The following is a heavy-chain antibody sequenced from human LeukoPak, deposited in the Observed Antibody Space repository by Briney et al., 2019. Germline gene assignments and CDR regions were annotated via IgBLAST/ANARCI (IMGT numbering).Heavy chain of an antibody. V-gene: IGHV4-61*02. Sequence: SQTLSLTCTVSGGSISSGSYYWSWIRQPAGKGLEWIGRIYTSGSTNYNPSLKSRVTISVDTSKNQFSLKLSSVTAADTAVYYCARGAHSCTNGVCYLGLADYWGQGTLVTVSS. CDR2: IYTSGST. CDR1: GGSISSGSYY. CDR3: ARGAHSCTNGVCYLGLADY. D-gene: IGHD2-8*01. J-gene: IGHJ4*02.